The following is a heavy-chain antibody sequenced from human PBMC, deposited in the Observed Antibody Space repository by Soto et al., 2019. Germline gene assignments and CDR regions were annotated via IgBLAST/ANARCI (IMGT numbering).Heavy chain of an antibody. D-gene: IGHD6-13*01. CDR2: INSDGSST. CDR3: ARVGKSPSPAPYYGMDV. CDR1: GFTFSSYW. V-gene: IGHV3-74*01. J-gene: IGHJ6*02. Sequence: GGSLRLSCAASGFTFSSYWMHWVRQAPGKGLVWVSRINSDGSSTSYADSVKGRLTISRDNAKNTLYLQMNSLRAEDTAVYYCARVGKSPSPAPYYGMDVWGQGTTVTVSS.